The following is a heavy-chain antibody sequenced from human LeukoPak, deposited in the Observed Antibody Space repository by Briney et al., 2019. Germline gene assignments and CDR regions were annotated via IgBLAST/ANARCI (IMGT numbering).Heavy chain of an antibody. CDR2: MNPISGDT. CDR3: ARVPRRGERFDP. J-gene: IGHJ5*02. D-gene: IGHD3-10*01. Sequence: ASVKVSCKASGYTFTSYDVNWVRQATGQGLEWMGWMNPISGDTGYALKFQGRVTMNRNTSISTAYMELGSLRSEDTAVYYCARVPRRGERFDPWGQGTLVTVSS. V-gene: IGHV1-8*01. CDR1: GYTFTSYD.